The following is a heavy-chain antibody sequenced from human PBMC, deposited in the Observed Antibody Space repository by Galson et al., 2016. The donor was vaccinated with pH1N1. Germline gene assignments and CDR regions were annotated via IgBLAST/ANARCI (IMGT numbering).Heavy chain of an antibody. V-gene: IGHV2-70*01. D-gene: IGHD4-17*01. Sequence: PALVKPTQTLTLTCSFSGFSLSTSGMCVSWIRQPPGKALEWLALIDWDDDKYYGTSLKTRLTISKDTSKNQVVLTMTNMDPVDTATYYCARFLYGDYSGYFDYWGQGTLVTVSS. CDR2: IDWDDDK. CDR3: ARFLYGDYSGYFDY. CDR1: GFSLSTSGMC. J-gene: IGHJ4*02.